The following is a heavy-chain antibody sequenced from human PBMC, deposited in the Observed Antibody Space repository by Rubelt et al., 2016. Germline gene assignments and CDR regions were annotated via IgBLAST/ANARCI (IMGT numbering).Heavy chain of an antibody. J-gene: IGHJ3*02. CDR2: ISGSGGST. D-gene: IGHD1-1*01. CDR1: GFTFSSYS. Sequence: EVQLVESGGGLVKPGGSLGLSCAASGFTFSSYSMNWVRQAPGKGLEWVSAISGSGGSTYYADSGNGRFTISRDNSKNPLYLKMNSLKAEDTAVYYCAKDRDNYADAFDIWGQGTMVTVSS. V-gene: IGHV3-23*04. CDR3: AKDRDNYADAFDI.